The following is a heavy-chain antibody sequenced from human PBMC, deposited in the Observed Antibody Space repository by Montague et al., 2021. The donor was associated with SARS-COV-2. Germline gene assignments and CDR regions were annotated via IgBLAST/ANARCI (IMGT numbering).Heavy chain of an antibody. V-gene: IGHV4-38-2*01. CDR3: ARRGYTGSDYFDY. CDR1: GFSISSGFY. Sequence: SETLSLICSVSGFSISSGFYWAWIRQSPGKGPEWIGTVYHSGYTHYNPSLKGRVTVSIDTSKNQFSLTVTSVTAADTAVYFCARRGYTGSDYFDYWGQGTLVTVSS. J-gene: IGHJ4*02. D-gene: IGHD5-12*01. CDR2: VYHSGYT.